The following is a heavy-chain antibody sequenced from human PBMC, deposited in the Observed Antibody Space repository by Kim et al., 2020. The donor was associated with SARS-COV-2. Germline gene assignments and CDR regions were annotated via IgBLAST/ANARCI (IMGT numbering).Heavy chain of an antibody. CDR3: ARAPTMVRGVIYGSWFDP. V-gene: IGHV3-30*01. D-gene: IGHD3-10*01. Sequence: KGRFTITSDNSTNTLYLQMNSLRAEDTAVYYCARAPTMVRGVIYGSWFDPWGQGTLVTVSS. J-gene: IGHJ5*02.